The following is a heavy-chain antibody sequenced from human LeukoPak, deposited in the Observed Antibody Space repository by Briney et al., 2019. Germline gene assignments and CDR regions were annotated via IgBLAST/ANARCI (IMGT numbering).Heavy chain of an antibody. J-gene: IGHJ4*02. CDR1: GFTFSSYA. CDR3: ARDGGNSPFDY. Sequence: GGSQRLSCAASGFTFSSYAMSWVRQAPGKGLEWVSAISGSGGSTYYADSVKGRFTISRDNSKNTLYLQMNSLRAEDTAVYYCARDGGNSPFDYWGQGTLVTVSS. D-gene: IGHD4-23*01. CDR2: ISGSGGST. V-gene: IGHV3-23*01.